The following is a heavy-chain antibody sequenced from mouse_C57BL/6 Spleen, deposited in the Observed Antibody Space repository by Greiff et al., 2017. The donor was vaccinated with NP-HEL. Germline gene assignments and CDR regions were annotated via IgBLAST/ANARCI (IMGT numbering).Heavy chain of an antibody. CDR1: GFTFSSYG. Sequence: EVKLMESGGHLVKPGGSLKLSCAASGFTFSSYGMSWVRQTPDKRLEWVATISSGGSYTYYPDSVKGRFTISRDNAKNTLYLQMSSLKSEDTAMYYCARYYYGSSVYYFDYWGQGTTLTVSS. CDR3: ARYYYGSSVYYFDY. J-gene: IGHJ2*01. D-gene: IGHD1-1*01. V-gene: IGHV5-6*01. CDR2: ISSGGSYT.